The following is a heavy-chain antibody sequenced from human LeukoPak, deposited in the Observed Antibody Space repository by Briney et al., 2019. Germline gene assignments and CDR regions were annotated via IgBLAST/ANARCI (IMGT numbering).Heavy chain of an antibody. CDR3: ATSMVTFDY. D-gene: IGHD4-23*01. Sequence: GGSLRLSCAASAFTFSTYSMNWVRQAPGKGLEWVSSISSSSTYIFYADSLKGRFTISRDNAKNSLYLQMNSLRAEDTAVYYCATSMVTFDYWGQGTLVTVSS. CDR1: AFTFSTYS. J-gene: IGHJ4*02. CDR2: ISSSSTYI. V-gene: IGHV3-21*01.